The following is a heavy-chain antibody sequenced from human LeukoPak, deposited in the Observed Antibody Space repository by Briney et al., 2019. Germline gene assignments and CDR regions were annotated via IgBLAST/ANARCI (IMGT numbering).Heavy chain of an antibody. V-gene: IGHV3-30*18. J-gene: IGHJ4*02. CDR3: AKVPYGDYVFDY. CDR2: ISYDGSSK. CDR1: GFTFSSYG. Sequence: PGRSLRLSCAASGFTFSSYGMYWVRQAPGKGLEWVAVISYDGSSKYYADSVKGRFTISRDNSKNTLYLQMNSLRAEDTAVYYCAKVPYGDYVFDYWGQGTLVTVSS. D-gene: IGHD4-17*01.